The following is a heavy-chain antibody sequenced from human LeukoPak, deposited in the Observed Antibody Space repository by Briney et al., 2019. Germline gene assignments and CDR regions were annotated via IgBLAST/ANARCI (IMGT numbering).Heavy chain of an antibody. V-gene: IGHV3-23*01. CDR3: AKDYYDILTGYVRQY. CDR2: ISGSGGST. D-gene: IGHD3-9*01. CDR1: GFTFSSYA. J-gene: IGHJ4*02. Sequence: GGSLRLSCAASGFTFSSYAMSWVRQAPGKGLEWVSAISGSGGSTYYADSVKGRFTISRDNSKNTLYLQMNSLRAEDTAVYYCAKDYYDILTGYVRQYWGEGPRVTVSS.